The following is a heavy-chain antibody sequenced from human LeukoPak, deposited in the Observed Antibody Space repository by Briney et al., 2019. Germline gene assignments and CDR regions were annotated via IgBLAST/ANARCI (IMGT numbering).Heavy chain of an antibody. D-gene: IGHD2-15*01. V-gene: IGHV3-7*01. CDR1: GFTFSSYW. J-gene: IGHJ4*02. Sequence: PGGSLRLSCAASGFTFSSYWMNWARQAPGKGLEWVANVKQDGSEKYYVDSVKGRFTISRDNAKNSLYLQMNSLRAEDTAVYYCARDIVVVVAAYFDYWGQGTLVTVSS. CDR3: ARDIVVVVAAYFDY. CDR2: VKQDGSEK.